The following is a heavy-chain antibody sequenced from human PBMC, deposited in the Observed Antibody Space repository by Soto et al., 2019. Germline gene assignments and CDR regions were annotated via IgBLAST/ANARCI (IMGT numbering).Heavy chain of an antibody. Sequence: EVRLVETGGGLIQPGGSLRLACAASGFTVSNNYMYWVRQAPGKGLEWVSVIYSGGSTYHADSVKGRFTTSRDISKNTLYLQMNSLGAEDTAVYYCAGLTSHGWYYYRYSMDVWGQGTTVTVSS. V-gene: IGHV3-53*02. J-gene: IGHJ6*02. D-gene: IGHD6-19*01. CDR1: GFTVSNNY. CDR2: IYSGGST. CDR3: AGLTSHGWYYYRYSMDV.